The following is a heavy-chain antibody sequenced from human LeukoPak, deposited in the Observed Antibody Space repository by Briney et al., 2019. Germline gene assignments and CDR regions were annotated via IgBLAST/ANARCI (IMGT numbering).Heavy chain of an antibody. CDR1: GFTFDDYG. V-gene: IGHV3-20*04. CDR3: AKAGYSSSWYTHHYYYMDV. J-gene: IGHJ6*03. Sequence: GGSLRLSCAASGFTFDDYGMSWVRQAPGKGLEWVSGINWNGGSTGYADSVKGRFTISRDNAKNSLYLQMNSLRAEDTALYYCAKAGYSSSWYTHHYYYMDVWGKGTTVTISS. CDR2: INWNGGST. D-gene: IGHD6-13*01.